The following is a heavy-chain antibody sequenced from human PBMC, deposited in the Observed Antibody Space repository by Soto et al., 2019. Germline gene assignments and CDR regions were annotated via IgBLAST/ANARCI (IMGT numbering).Heavy chain of an antibody. CDR2: ISGSSSTI. Sequence: EMQLVESGGGLIQPGGSLRLSCAASGFSFSTYSMNWVRQVPGKGLEWISYISGSSSTILYADSVRGRFTISRDNAKNSLFLQMSSLRDEDTAIYYCSSDCHTTSCFDSCGQGTLLTVSS. CDR3: SSDCHTTSCFDS. V-gene: IGHV3-48*02. CDR1: GFSFSTYS. D-gene: IGHD2-2*01. J-gene: IGHJ5*01.